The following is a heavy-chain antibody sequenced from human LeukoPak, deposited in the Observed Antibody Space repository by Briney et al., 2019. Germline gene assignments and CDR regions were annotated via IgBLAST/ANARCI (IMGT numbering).Heavy chain of an antibody. Sequence: PGGSLRLSCAASGFTFSSYAMSWVRQAPGKGLEWVSTISGNGGSTYYADSVRGRFTISRDNSKNTLYLLMNSLRGEDTAVYYCTRDPGYAIYYFDYWGQGTLVTVSS. V-gene: IGHV3-23*01. J-gene: IGHJ4*02. D-gene: IGHD3-3*01. CDR3: TRDPGYAIYYFDY. CDR2: ISGNGGST. CDR1: GFTFSSYA.